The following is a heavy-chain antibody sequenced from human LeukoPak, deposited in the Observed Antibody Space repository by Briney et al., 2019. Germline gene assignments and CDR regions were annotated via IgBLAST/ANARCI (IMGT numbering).Heavy chain of an antibody. CDR3: ARFLVARPGIPSFADY. Sequence: SETLSLTCAVYGGSFSGYSWSWIRQPPGKGLEWIGEINHSGSTNYNPSLKSRVTISVDTSKNQLSLKLSSVTAADTAVYYCARFLVARPGIPSFADYWGQGTLVTVSS. V-gene: IGHV4-34*01. J-gene: IGHJ4*02. CDR2: INHSGST. CDR1: GGSFSGYS. D-gene: IGHD6-6*01.